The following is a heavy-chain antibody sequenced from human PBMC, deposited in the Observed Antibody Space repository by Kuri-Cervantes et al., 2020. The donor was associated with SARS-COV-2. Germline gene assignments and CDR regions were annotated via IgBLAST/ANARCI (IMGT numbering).Heavy chain of an antibody. CDR2: MYSGRST. CDR1: GITVSTNY. Sequence: GGSLRLSCAASGITVSTNYMNWVRQAPGKGLEWLSVMYSGRSTYYADSVKGRFTISRDTSKNTVYLQMNSLRGDDTAVYYCTRGSTAGRRGIFDFWGQGTVVTVSS. CDR3: TRGSTAGRRGIFDF. D-gene: IGHD6-6*01. V-gene: IGHV3-53*01. J-gene: IGHJ4*01.